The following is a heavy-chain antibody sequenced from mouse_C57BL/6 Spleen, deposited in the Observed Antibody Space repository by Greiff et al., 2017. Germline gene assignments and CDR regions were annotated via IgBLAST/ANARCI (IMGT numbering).Heavy chain of an antibody. D-gene: IGHD1-3*01. CDR2: IDPSDSET. V-gene: IGHV1-52*01. CDR3: ARAREYNSNYFDY. Sequence: QVKLLQSGAELVRPGSSVKLSCKASGYTFTSYWMHWVKQRPIQGLEWIGNIDPSDSETHYNQKFKDKATLTVEKSSSTAYMQISSLTSEYSAFYYCARAREYNSNYFDYWGQGNTLTVSS. CDR1: GYTFTSYW. J-gene: IGHJ2*01.